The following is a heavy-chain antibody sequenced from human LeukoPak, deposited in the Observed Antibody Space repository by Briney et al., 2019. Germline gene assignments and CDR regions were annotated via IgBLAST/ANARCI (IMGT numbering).Heavy chain of an antibody. CDR2: ISYDGSNN. CDR1: GFTFTDHP. Sequence: GESLRLSCVASGFTFTDHPMNWVRQAPGKGLEWVAVISYDGSNNYYADSVKGRFTISRDNSKNTLYLQMNSLRAEDTAVYYCARGVTTAIWSSFDYWGQGTLVTVSS. V-gene: IGHV3-30*04. J-gene: IGHJ4*02. CDR3: ARGVTTAIWSSFDY. D-gene: IGHD4-11*01.